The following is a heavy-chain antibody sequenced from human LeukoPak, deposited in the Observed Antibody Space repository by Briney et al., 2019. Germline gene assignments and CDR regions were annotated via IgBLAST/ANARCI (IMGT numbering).Heavy chain of an antibody. V-gene: IGHV3-30*18. D-gene: IGHD3-10*01. J-gene: IGHJ4*02. CDR2: ISYDGSNK. CDR3: AKDNYYGSMDY. Sequence: GGSLRLSCAASGFTLSSYGMHWVRQAPGKGLEWVAVISYDGSNKYYADSVKGRFTISRDNSKNTLYLQMNSLRAEDTAVYYCAKDNYYGSMDYWGQGTLVTVSS. CDR1: GFTLSSYG.